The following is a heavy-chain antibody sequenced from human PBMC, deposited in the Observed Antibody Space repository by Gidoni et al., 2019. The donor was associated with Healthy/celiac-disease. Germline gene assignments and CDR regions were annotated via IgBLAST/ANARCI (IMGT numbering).Heavy chain of an antibody. V-gene: IGHV4-34*01. Sequence: QVQLQQWGAGLLKPSETLSLTCAVYGGSFSGYYWSWIRQPPGKGLEWIGEINHSGSTNYNPSLKSRVTISVDTSKNQFALKLSSVTAADTAVYYWARGIHVPAANFYYMDVWGKGTTVTVSS. J-gene: IGHJ6*03. D-gene: IGHD2-2*01. CDR1: GGSFSGYY. CDR3: ARGIHVPAANFYYMDV. CDR2: INHSGST.